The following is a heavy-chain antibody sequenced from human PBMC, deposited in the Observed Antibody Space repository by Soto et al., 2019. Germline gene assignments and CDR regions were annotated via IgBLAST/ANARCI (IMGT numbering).Heavy chain of an antibody. D-gene: IGHD3-10*01. J-gene: IGHJ4*02. V-gene: IGHV5-10-1*01. Sequence: PGESLKISCKGSGYSFTSYWISWVRQMPGKGLEWMGRIDPSDSYTNYSPSFQGHVTISADKSISTAYLQWSSLKASDTAMYYCARSTMVRGVIIGVDNWGQEALLTVSS. CDR1: GYSFTSYW. CDR3: ARSTMVRGVIIGVDN. CDR2: IDPSDSYT.